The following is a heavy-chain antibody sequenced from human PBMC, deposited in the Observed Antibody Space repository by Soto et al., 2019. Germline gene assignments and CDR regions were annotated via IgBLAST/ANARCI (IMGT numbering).Heavy chain of an antibody. CDR2: LYSGGTT. J-gene: IGHJ4*02. CDR3: ARGLYDSGSFYFDF. CDR1: GFNFIRKY. Sequence: EVQLVESGGGLIQPGGSLRLSCAASGFNFIRKYMIWVRQAPGKGLEWVSNLYSGGTTYYADSVKGRFTISRDTSENTLYLQMNSLRAEDTAVYYCARGLYDSGSFYFDFWGQGTLVTVSS. V-gene: IGHV3-53*01. D-gene: IGHD3-10*01.